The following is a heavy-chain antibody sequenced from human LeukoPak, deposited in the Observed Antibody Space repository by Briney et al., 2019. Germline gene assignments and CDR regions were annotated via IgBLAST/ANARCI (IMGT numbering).Heavy chain of an antibody. V-gene: IGHV4-30-2*01. Sequence: PSETLSLTCTVSGGSISSGGYYWSWIRQPPGKGLEWIGYIYHSGSTYYNPSLKSRVTISVDRSKNQFSLKLSSVTAADTAVYYCARDPAGSSWFDYWGQGTLVTVPS. CDR2: IYHSGST. J-gene: IGHJ4*02. CDR1: GGSISSGGYY. D-gene: IGHD6-13*01. CDR3: ARDPAGSSWFDY.